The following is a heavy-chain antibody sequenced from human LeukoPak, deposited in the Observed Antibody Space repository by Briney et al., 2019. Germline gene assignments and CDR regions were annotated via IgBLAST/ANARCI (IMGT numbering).Heavy chain of an antibody. Sequence: GGSLRLSCAASGFTFSSYGMNWVRQAPGKGLEWVSSISSSGTYIYFAGSVKGRFTISRDNAENSLYLQMNSLRAEDTALYYCAREQSYSEEIVVVNPPFDYWGQGTLVTVSS. V-gene: IGHV3-21*01. D-gene: IGHD2-21*01. CDR3: AREQSYSEEIVVVNPPFDY. CDR2: ISSSGTYI. CDR1: GFTFSSYG. J-gene: IGHJ4*02.